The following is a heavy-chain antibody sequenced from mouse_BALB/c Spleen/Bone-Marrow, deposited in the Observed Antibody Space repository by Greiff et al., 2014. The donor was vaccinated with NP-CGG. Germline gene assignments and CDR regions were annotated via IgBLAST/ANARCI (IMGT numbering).Heavy chain of an antibody. V-gene: IGHV1-69*01. J-gene: IGHJ1*01. D-gene: IGHD2-10*02. CDR3: ARRYGHYWYFDV. Sequence: QVQLQQPGAELVMPGASVKMSCKASGYTFTDYWMHWVKQRPGQGLEWIGAIDTSDSYTTYNQNFKDKATLTVDESSSTAYMQFRSLTSEDSAVYYCARRYGHYWYFDVWGAGTTVTVSS. CDR2: IDTSDSYT. CDR1: GYTFTDYW.